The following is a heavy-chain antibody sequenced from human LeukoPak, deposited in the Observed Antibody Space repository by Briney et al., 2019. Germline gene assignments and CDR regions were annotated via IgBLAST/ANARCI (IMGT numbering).Heavy chain of an antibody. CDR1: GYTFTSYA. D-gene: IGHD3-22*01. J-gene: IGHJ4*02. V-gene: IGHV1-3*01. CDR2: INAGNGNT. Sequence: ASVKVSCKASGYTFTSYAMHWVRQAPGQRLEWMGWINAGNGNTKHSRKFQGRVTITRDTSASTAYMELSSLRSEDTAVYYCARGLTRPSNYYDSSGYYPNFDYWGQGTLVTVSS. CDR3: ARGLTRPSNYYDSSGYYPNFDY.